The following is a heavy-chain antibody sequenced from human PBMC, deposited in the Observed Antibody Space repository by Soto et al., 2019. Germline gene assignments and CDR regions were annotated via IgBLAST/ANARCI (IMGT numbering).Heavy chain of an antibody. CDR3: ARPVTTGDNWFDP. D-gene: IGHD4-17*01. V-gene: IGHV4-39*01. Sequence: PSETLSLTCTVSGGSISSSSYYWGWILQPPGKGLEWIGSIYYSGSTYYNPSLKSRVTISVDTSKNQFSLKLSSVTAADTAVYYCARPVTTGDNWFDPWGQGTLVTVSS. CDR2: IYYSGST. CDR1: GGSISSSSYY. J-gene: IGHJ5*02.